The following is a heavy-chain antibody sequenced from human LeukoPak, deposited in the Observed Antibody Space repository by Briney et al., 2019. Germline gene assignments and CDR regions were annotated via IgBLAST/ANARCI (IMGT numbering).Heavy chain of an antibody. CDR3: ARVRGANLNDAFDI. Sequence: ASVKVSCKASGYTFTSYGISWARQAPGQGLEWMGWISAYNGNTNYAQKLQGRVTMTTDTSTSTAYMELRSLRSDDTAVYYCARVRGANLNDAFDIWGQGTMVTVSS. CDR2: ISAYNGNT. D-gene: IGHD1-26*01. J-gene: IGHJ3*02. CDR1: GYTFTSYG. V-gene: IGHV1-18*01.